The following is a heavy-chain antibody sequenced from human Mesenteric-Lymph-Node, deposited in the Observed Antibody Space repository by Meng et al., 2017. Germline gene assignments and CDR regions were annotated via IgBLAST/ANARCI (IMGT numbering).Heavy chain of an antibody. Sequence: ASVKVSCKASGNTFGSYDITWVRQAPGQGLEWMGWISAYNGNTNYAQKLQGRVTMTTDTSTSTAYMELRSLRSDDTAVYYCARVSPLQYYDILTGYFLGSGPTDYWGQGTLVTVSS. D-gene: IGHD3-9*01. CDR2: ISAYNGNT. J-gene: IGHJ4*02. CDR1: GNTFGSYD. CDR3: ARVSPLQYYDILTGYFLGSGPTDY. V-gene: IGHV1-18*01.